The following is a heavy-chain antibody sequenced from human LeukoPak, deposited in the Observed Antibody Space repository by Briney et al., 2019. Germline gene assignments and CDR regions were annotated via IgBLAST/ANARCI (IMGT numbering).Heavy chain of an antibody. J-gene: IGHJ3*02. V-gene: IGHV3-23*01. D-gene: IGHD3-22*01. CDR2: ISGSGGST. CDR3: AKTYYYDSSGYGAFDI. Sequence: GGSLRLSCAASGFIFSSYAMSWVRQAPGKGLEWVSAISGSGGSTYYADSVKGRFTISRDNSKNTLYLQMNSLRAEDTAVYYCAKTYYYDSSGYGAFDIWGQGTMVTVSS. CDR1: GFIFSSYA.